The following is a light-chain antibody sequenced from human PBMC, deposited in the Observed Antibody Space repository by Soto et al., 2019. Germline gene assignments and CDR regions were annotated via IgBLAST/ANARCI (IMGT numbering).Light chain of an antibody. CDR3: QQYDNLPLT. V-gene: IGKV1-33*01. CDR2: DAS. Sequence: DIQMTQSPSSLSASVGDRVTITCQASQEISNYLNWYQQKPGKAPKLLIYDASNLQIGVPSRFSGSGSGTDFTFTISSLQPEDIATYYCQQYDNLPLTFGGGTKVEIK. CDR1: QEISNY. J-gene: IGKJ4*01.